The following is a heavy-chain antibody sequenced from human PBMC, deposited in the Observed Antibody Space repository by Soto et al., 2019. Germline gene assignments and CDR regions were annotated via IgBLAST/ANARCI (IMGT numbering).Heavy chain of an antibody. CDR3: ARYFAADIVMGPGGMDV. Sequence: PGESMKISCKGSGYSFTSYWICWLRQMPQTGLEWMGIIYPGDSDTRYSPSFQGEVTISADKSISTAYLQWSSLKASDTAMYYCARYFAADIVMGPGGMDVLGQGTTGNVSS. D-gene: IGHD2-21*01. V-gene: IGHV5-51*01. J-gene: IGHJ6*02. CDR2: IYPGDSDT. CDR1: GYSFTSYW.